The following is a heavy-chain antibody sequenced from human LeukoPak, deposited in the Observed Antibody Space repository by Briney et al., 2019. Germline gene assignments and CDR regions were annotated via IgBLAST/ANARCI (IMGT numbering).Heavy chain of an antibody. D-gene: IGHD3-16*01. CDR1: GYTSTTYY. V-gene: IGHV1-46*01. J-gene: IGHJ3*02. CDR3: ARDNRGERTPGWGYGGFDI. Sequence: GASVKVSCKASGYTSTTYYMHWVRQAPGQGLEWMGIINPSGGTTSYAQKFQGRVSMTRDTSTSTVYMELSRLRSEDTAVYYCARDNRGERTPGWGYGGFDIWGQGTMVSVSS. CDR2: INPSGGTT.